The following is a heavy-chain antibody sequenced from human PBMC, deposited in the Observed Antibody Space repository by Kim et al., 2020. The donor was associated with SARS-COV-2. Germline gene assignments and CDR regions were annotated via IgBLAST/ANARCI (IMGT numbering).Heavy chain of an antibody. D-gene: IGHD5-18*01. CDR3: ARGGYSYDYNYYGMDV. CDR1: GITFSDYY. CDR2: ISSYGSTI. J-gene: IGHJ6*02. Sequence: GGSLRLSCAASGITFSDYYMSWIRQAPGKGLEWVSYISSYGSTIYYADSVKGRFTISRDNAKKSLYLQMNSLSADDTAVYYCARGGYSYDYNYYGMDVWGQGTTVTVSS. V-gene: IGHV3-11*01.